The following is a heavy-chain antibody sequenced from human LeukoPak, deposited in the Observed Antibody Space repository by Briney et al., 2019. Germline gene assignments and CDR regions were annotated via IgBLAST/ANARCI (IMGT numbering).Heavy chain of an antibody. J-gene: IGHJ6*02. CDR3: ARGQGELYYDILTGYYPPYYYYGMDV. V-gene: IGHV1-46*01. CDR2: INPSGGST. CDR1: GYTFTSYY. Sequence: ASVKVSCKASGYTFTSYYLHWVRQAPGQGLEWMGIINPSGGSTRYAQKFQGRVTMTRDTSTSTVYMELSSLRSEDTAVYYCARGQGELYYDILTGYYPPYYYYGMDVWGQGTTVTVSS. D-gene: IGHD3-9*01.